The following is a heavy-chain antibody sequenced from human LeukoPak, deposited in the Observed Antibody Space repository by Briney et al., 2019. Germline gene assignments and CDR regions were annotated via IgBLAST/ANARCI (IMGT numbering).Heavy chain of an antibody. CDR3: VKVNRIGSCSGRTCDNYGMDV. D-gene: IGHD2-15*01. Sequence: PGGSLRLSCAASGFTFSSYGMHWVRQAPGKGLEWVAVISYDGSNKYYADSVKGRFTVSRDNSKNTLYLQMNSLRAEDTAVYYCVKVNRIGSCSGRTCDNYGMDVWGQGTTVTVSS. CDR2: ISYDGSNK. J-gene: IGHJ6*02. CDR1: GFTFSSYG. V-gene: IGHV3-30*18.